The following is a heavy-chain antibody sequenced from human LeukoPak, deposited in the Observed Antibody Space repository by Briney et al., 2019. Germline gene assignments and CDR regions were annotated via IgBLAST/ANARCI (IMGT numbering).Heavy chain of an antibody. CDR3: ARVPGFVGATKSFGY. V-gene: IGHV3-21*01. J-gene: IGHJ4*02. D-gene: IGHD1-26*01. Sequence: GGSLRLSCAASGFFFSSYTMDWVRQAPGKGLEWVSSISSSSSYIYYADSVKGRFTISRDNAKNSLYLQMNSLRGEDTAVYYCARVPGFVGATKSFGYWGQGTLVTVSS. CDR2: ISSSSSYI. CDR1: GFFFSSYT.